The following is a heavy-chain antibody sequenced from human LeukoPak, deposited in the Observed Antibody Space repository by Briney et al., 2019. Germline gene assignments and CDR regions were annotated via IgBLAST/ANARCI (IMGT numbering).Heavy chain of an antibody. Sequence: GGSLRLSCAASGFTFSSYGMHWVRQAPGKGLEWVVLISYDGSNKYYADSVKGRFTISRDNSKNTLYLQMNTLRAEDTAVYYCAKGWGTLDYWGQGTLVTVSS. D-gene: IGHD1-14*01. CDR2: ISYDGSNK. V-gene: IGHV3-30*18. CDR1: GFTFSSYG. J-gene: IGHJ4*02. CDR3: AKGWGTLDY.